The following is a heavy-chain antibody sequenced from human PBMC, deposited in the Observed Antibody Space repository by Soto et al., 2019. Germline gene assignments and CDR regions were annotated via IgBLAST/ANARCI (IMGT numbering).Heavy chain of an antibody. D-gene: IGHD3-3*01. Sequence: SETLSLTCSVYGGSVNVYYWNWIRQPPGKGLEWIGEINHTGGTHYNPSLKSRVTMSVDTSKNQFSLRLSSVTAADTAIYYCATRITVFGLLIPPFDPWGQGTQVTVSS. V-gene: IGHV4-34*01. CDR2: INHTGGT. J-gene: IGHJ5*02. CDR3: ATRITVFGLLIPPFDP. CDR1: GGSVNVYY.